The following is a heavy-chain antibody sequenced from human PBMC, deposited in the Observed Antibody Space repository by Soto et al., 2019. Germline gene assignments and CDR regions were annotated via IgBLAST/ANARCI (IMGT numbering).Heavy chain of an antibody. D-gene: IGHD3-3*01. CDR2: IRQDGSEK. CDR1: GFTFSSYW. V-gene: IGHV3-7*01. Sequence: EVQLVESGGGLVQPGGSLRLSCAASGFTFSSYWMSWVRQAPGKGLEWVANIRQDGSEKYYVDSVKGRFTISRDNAKNSLYLQMNSLRAEDTAVYYCARKSDRLLEWLLRGTYYFDFWGQGTLVTVSS. CDR3: ARKSDRLLEWLLRGTYYFDF. J-gene: IGHJ4*02.